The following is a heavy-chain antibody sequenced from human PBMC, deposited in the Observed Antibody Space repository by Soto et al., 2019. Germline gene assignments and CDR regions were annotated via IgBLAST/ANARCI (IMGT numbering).Heavy chain of an antibody. Sequence: SVKVSCKVSGGTFRTYALNWVRRAPGQGLEWMGGIIPVSGTTNYAQRFHGRVTIIADESTSTVYMDLSSLRFNDTAVYYCARAGTWGQGSLVTVSS. CDR2: IIPVSGTT. CDR1: GGTFRTYA. V-gene: IGHV1-69*13. CDR3: ARAGT. J-gene: IGHJ5*02.